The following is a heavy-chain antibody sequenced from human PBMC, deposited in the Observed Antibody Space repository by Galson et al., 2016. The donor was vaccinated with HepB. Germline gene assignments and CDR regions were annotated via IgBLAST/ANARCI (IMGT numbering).Heavy chain of an antibody. D-gene: IGHD6-25*01. Sequence: SLRLSCAASGFTFSDYYMSWIRQAPGKGLEWVSYISSSGTNLYYVDSVKGRITITMDNAKNALYLQMNRLRAEETAVYYCARALCGIPAAGMTVFDYWGQVTLVTVSS. J-gene: IGHJ4*02. CDR3: ARALCGIPAAGMTVFDY. CDR2: ISSSGTNL. V-gene: IGHV3-11*01. CDR1: GFTFSDYY.